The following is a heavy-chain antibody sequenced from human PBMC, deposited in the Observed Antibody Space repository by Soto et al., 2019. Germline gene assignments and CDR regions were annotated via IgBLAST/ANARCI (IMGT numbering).Heavy chain of an antibody. Sequence: GTSVKVSCKASGYTFTGYYMHWVRQAPGQGLEWMGWINPNSGGTNYAQKFQGWVTMTRDTSISTAYMELSRLRSDDTAVYYCARVPNYGSGSDPVYYYGMDVWGQGTTVTVSS. CDR3: ARVPNYGSGSDPVYYYGMDV. V-gene: IGHV1-2*04. CDR2: INPNSGGT. CDR1: GYTFTGYY. D-gene: IGHD3-10*01. J-gene: IGHJ6*02.